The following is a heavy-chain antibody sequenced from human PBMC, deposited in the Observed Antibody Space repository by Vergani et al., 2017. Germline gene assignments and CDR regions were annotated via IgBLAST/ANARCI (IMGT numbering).Heavy chain of an antibody. J-gene: IGHJ3*02. Sequence: QVQLVQSGAEVKTPGASVKVSCKASGYTFTSYGISWVRQAPGQGLVWMGWISAYNGNTNYAQKLQGRVTMTTDTSTSTAYMELRSLRSDDTAVYYCARDLIPGHREYIVGAEHRAYAFDIWGQGTMVTVSS. V-gene: IGHV1-18*01. CDR1: GYTFTSYG. D-gene: IGHD1-26*01. CDR2: ISAYNGNT. CDR3: ARDLIPGHREYIVGAEHRAYAFDI.